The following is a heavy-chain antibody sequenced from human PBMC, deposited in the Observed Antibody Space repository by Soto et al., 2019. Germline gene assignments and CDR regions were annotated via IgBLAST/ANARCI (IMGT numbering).Heavy chain of an antibody. D-gene: IGHD4-17*01. V-gene: IGHV4-59*12. CDR3: ASVIGGDSEYYLDY. Sequence: SETLSLTCSVSGGSISGSYWSWIRQSPGKGLEWLGYVYYTGSTNYNPSLRSRVIMSVDTSKNQFSLRLSSVTAADTAIYYCASVIGGDSEYYLDYWGQGILVTVSS. CDR1: GGSISGSY. J-gene: IGHJ4*02. CDR2: VYYTGST.